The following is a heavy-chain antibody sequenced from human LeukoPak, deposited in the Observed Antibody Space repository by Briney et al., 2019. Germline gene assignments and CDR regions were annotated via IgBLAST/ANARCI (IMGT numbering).Heavy chain of an antibody. CDR3: ARRMATVTDAFDI. D-gene: IGHD5-24*01. V-gene: IGHV4-59*08. CDR2: VFHSGTT. Sequence: SETLSLTCNVSGDSLTSHFWSWIRQTPGKGLEWIGYVFHSGTTNYSPSLKSRVTISLDTSKEQFYLRLASVTAADTAVYYCARRMATVTDAFDIWGRGTMVSVSS. J-gene: IGHJ3*02. CDR1: GDSLTSHF.